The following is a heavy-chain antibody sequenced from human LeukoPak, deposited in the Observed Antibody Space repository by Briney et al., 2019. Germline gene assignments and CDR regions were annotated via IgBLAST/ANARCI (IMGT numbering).Heavy chain of an antibody. D-gene: IGHD4-11*01. J-gene: IGHJ3*01. CDR1: GFTFSNYW. CDR3: ATLVTFGAFDV. V-gene: IGHV3-74*01. CDR2: IKPDGSST. Sequence: PGGSLRLSCAASGFTFSNYWMYWVRQAPGKGLLWVSRIKPDGSSTSYADSVKGRFTISRDNAKNTLYLQMNSLRAEDTAVYYCATLVTFGAFDVWGQGTVVTVSS.